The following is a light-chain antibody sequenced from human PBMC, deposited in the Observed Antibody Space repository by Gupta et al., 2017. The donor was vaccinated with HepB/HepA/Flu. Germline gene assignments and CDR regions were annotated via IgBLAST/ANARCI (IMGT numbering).Light chain of an antibody. CDR3: AAWDDSLSGLW. J-gene: IGLJ3*02. V-gene: IGLV1-47*01. Sequence: QSVLTQPPSASGTPGQRVTISCSGSTSNIGSNYVHWYQQSPGTAPKLLIYRNNQRPSGVPDRFSGSKSGTSASLSISGLRSEDEAVYYCAAWDDSLSGLWFGGGTKLTVL. CDR2: RNN. CDR1: TSNIGSNY.